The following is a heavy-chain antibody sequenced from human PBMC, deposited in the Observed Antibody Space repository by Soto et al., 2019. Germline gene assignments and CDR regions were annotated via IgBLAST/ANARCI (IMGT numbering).Heavy chain of an antibody. CDR1: GFTFSSYS. Sequence: GGSLRLSCAASGFTFSSYSMNWVRQAPGKGLEWVSSISSSSYIYYADSVKGRFTISRDNAKNSLYLQMNSLRAEDTAVYYCARDPQLGLGSGDAFDIWGQGTMVTVSS. CDR3: ARDPQLGLGSGDAFDI. J-gene: IGHJ3*02. D-gene: IGHD7-27*01. CDR2: ISSSSYI. V-gene: IGHV3-21*01.